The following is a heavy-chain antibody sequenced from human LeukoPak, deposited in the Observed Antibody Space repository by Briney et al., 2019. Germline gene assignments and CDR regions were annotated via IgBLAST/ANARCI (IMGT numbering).Heavy chain of an antibody. CDR1: GYTFTSYG. Sequence: ASVKVSCKASGYTFTSYGISWVRQAPGQRLEWMGWISAYNGNTNYAQKPQGRGTMTTDTSTSTAYMELRSLRSDDTAVYYCARTWIQLWLRKNYYYMDVWGKGTTVTVSS. V-gene: IGHV1-18*01. J-gene: IGHJ6*03. CDR2: ISAYNGNT. CDR3: ARTWIQLWLRKNYYYMDV. D-gene: IGHD5-18*01.